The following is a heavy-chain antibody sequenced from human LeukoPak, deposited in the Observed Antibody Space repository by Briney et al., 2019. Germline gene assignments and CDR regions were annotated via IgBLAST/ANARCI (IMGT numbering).Heavy chain of an antibody. CDR3: ASTPTGYYYMDV. CDR2: INPNSGGT. D-gene: IGHD2-15*01. J-gene: IGHJ6*03. CDR1: GGTFSSYA. Sequence: ASVKVSCKASGGTFSSYAISWVRQAPGQGLEWMGWINPNSGGTNYAQKFQGRVTMTRDTSISTAYMELSRLRSDDTAVYYCASTPTGYYYMDVWGKGTTVTVSS. V-gene: IGHV1-2*02.